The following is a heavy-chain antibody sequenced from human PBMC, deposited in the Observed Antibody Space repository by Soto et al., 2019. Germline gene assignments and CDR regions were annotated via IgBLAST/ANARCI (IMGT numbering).Heavy chain of an antibody. V-gene: IGHV3-21*01. CDR2: ISRSSSYI. J-gene: IGHJ6*02. CDR1: GFTFSTYS. D-gene: IGHD3-22*01. CDR3: ARYDSSGYYWPYYYYGMDV. Sequence: EVQLVESGGGLVKPGGSLRLSCAASGFTFSTYSMNWVRQAPGKGLEWVSSISRSSSYIYYADSVKGRFTISRDNAKNSLYLQMNSLRAEDTAVYYCARYDSSGYYWPYYYYGMDVWGQGTTVTVSS.